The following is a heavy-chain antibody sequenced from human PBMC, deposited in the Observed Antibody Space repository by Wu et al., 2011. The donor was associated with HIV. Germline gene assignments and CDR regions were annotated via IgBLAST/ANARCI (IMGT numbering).Heavy chain of an antibody. D-gene: IGHD6-13*01. J-gene: IGHJ3*02. V-gene: IGHV1-46*01. Sequence: QVQLVQSGAEVKKPGASVKVSCKASGYTFTNSYLHWVRQATGQGLEWMGIINPSGGGTSYAQKFQGRVTMTRDTSTSTVYMELSSLRSEDTAVYYCARDRFAAADALDIWGQGDNGHRL. CDR1: GYTFTNSY. CDR3: ARDRFAAADALDI. CDR2: INPSGGGT.